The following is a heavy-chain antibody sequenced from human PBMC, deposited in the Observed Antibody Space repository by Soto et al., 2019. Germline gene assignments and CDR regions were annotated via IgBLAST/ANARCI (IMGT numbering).Heavy chain of an antibody. CDR3: ARGSGITGTIMNWFDP. J-gene: IGHJ5*02. CDR1: GGSFSGYY. Sequence: SETLSLTCAVYGGSFSGYYWSWIRQPPGKGLEWIGEINHSGSTNYNPSLKSRVTITVDTSKNQFSLKLSSVTAADTAVFYCARGSGITGTIMNWFDPWGQGTLVTVSS. D-gene: IGHD1-7*01. V-gene: IGHV4-34*01. CDR2: INHSGST.